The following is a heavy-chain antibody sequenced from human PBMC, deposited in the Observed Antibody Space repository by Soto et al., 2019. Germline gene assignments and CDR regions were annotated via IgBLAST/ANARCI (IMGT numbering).Heavy chain of an antibody. Sequence: QVQLVQSGAEVKKPGSSVKVSCKASGGTFSSYAISWVRQAPGQGLEWMGGIIPIFGTANYAQKFQGRVTITADESTRTAYMELSRLRSEDTAVYYCARSYSSSWYGYYFDYWGQGALVTVSS. CDR2: IIPIFGTA. J-gene: IGHJ4*02. CDR3: ARSYSSSWYGYYFDY. D-gene: IGHD6-13*01. CDR1: GGTFSSYA. V-gene: IGHV1-69*01.